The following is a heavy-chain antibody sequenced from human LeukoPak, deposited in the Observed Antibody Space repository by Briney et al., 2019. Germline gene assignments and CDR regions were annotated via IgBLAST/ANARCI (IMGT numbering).Heavy chain of an antibody. J-gene: IGHJ6*03. D-gene: IGHD6-13*01. CDR3: ARARRGLNRAAAGNYYYYMDV. CDR1: GYTFTSYD. Sequence: ASVKVSCKASGYTFTSYDINWVRQATGQGLEWMGWMNPNSGNTGYAQKFQGRVTMTRNTSISTAYMELSSLRSEDTAVYYCARARRGLNRAAAGNYYYYMDVWGKGTTVTVSS. CDR2: MNPNSGNT. V-gene: IGHV1-8*01.